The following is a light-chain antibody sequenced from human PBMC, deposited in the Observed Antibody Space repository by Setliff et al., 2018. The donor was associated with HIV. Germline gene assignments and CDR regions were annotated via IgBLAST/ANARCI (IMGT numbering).Light chain of an antibody. V-gene: IGLV2-14*01. J-gene: IGLJ1*01. CDR2: EVS. Sequence: QSALAQPASVSGSPGQSITISCTGTSSDVGGYNYVSWYQQHPGKAPKLMIYEVSNRPSGVSDRFSGSKPGNTASLTISGLQTEDEADYFCSSYTSSSPLYVFGTGTKVTV. CDR1: SSDVGGYNY. CDR3: SSYTSSSPLYV.